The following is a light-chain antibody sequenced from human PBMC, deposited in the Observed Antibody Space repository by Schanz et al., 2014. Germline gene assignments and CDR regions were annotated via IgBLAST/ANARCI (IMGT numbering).Light chain of an antibody. CDR3: QTWGNDMLV. V-gene: IGLV4-60*03. Sequence: QLVLTQSSSASASLGSSVKLTCTLSSGHSSYIIAWHQQQPGKAPRYLMKLEGSGSYNKGSGLPDRFSGSSSGAERYLTISSLQSEDEADYYCQTWGNDMLVFGGGTKVTVL. CDR1: SGHSSYI. CDR2: LEGSGSY. J-gene: IGLJ3*02.